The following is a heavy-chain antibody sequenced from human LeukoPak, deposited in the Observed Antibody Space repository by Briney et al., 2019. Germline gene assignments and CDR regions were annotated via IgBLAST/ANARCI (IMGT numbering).Heavy chain of an antibody. CDR3: AKTRPLDSSSWSHGDY. J-gene: IGHJ4*02. CDR1: GGPFSGYY. V-gene: IGHV4-34*01. CDR2: INHSGST. D-gene: IGHD6-13*01. Sequence: SETLSLTCAVYGGPFSGYYWSWIRQPPGKGLEWIGEINHSGSTNYNPSLKSRVTISVDTSKNQFSLKLSSVTAADTAVYYCAKTRPLDSSSWSHGDYWGQGTLVTVSS.